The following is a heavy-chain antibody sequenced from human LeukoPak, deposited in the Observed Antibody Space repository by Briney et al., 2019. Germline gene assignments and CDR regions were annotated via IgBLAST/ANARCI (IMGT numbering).Heavy chain of an antibody. J-gene: IGHJ6*03. CDR1: GFTFSSYW. CDR2: IKQDGSEK. V-gene: IGHV3-7*01. Sequence: GGSLRLSCAASGFTFSSYWMSWVRQAPGKGLEWVANIKQDGSEKYYVDSVKGRFTISRDNAKNSLYLQMNSLRAEDTAVYYCARASSSWYSGYYMDVWGKGTTVTVSS. D-gene: IGHD6-13*01. CDR3: ARASSSWYSGYYMDV.